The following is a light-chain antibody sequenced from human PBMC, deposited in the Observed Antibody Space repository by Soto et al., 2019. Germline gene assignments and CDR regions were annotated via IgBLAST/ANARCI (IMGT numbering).Light chain of an antibody. V-gene: IGLV1-47*01. CDR3: APWDDSLNGFYV. J-gene: IGLJ1*01. CDR1: TSNIGSNY. Sequence: QSVLTQPPSASGTPGQGVTISCSGSTSNIGSNYVYWYQQLPGTAPKLLIYRNNQRPSGVPDRFSGSKSGTSASLAISGLRSDDEADYFCAPWDDSLNGFYVFGTGTKVTV. CDR2: RNN.